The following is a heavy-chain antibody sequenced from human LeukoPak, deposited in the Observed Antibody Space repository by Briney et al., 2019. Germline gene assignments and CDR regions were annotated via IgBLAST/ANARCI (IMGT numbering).Heavy chain of an antibody. D-gene: IGHD3-16*01. J-gene: IGHJ4*02. CDR2: ISVGGGDT. CDR1: GFIFSSYV. Sequence: GSLRLSCAASGFIFSSYVMGWVRQAPGKGLEWVSSISVGGGDTFASDSVKGRFTITRENSKNTLYLQMTGLRVEDTAVYFCAKLNLGEMAYFDSWGQGTLATVSS. CDR3: AKLNLGEMAYFDS. V-gene: IGHV3-23*01.